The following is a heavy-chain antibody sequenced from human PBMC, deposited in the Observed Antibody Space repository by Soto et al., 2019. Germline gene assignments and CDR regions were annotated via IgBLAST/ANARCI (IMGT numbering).Heavy chain of an antibody. D-gene: IGHD6-6*01. V-gene: IGHV4-30-2*01. Sequence: QLQLQESGSGLVKPSQTLSLTCAVSGGSITTVGYSWSWIRQPPGKGLEWIGYIFHSVISYSNPSLKGRVTMSVDGSKNRFSLRLSSVTAADTAVYYCARRISARTYYFDYWGQGTLVTVSS. CDR2: IFHSVIS. J-gene: IGHJ4*02. CDR1: GGSITTVGYS. CDR3: ARRISARTYYFDY.